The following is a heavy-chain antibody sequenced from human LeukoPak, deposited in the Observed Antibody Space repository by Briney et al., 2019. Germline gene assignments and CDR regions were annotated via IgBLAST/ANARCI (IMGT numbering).Heavy chain of an antibody. D-gene: IGHD5-24*01. V-gene: IGHV4-4*07. J-gene: IGHJ5*02. Sequence: PSETLSLTCTVSGGSISSYYWSWIRQPAGKGLEWIGRIYTSGSTNYNPSLKSRVTMSVDTSKNQFSLKLSSVTAADTAVYYCARDLSMAHLDWFDPWGHGTLVNGSS. CDR1: GGSISSYY. CDR2: IYTSGST. CDR3: ARDLSMAHLDWFDP.